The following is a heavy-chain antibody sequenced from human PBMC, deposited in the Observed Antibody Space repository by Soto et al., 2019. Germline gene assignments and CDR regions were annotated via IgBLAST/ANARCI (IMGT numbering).Heavy chain of an antibody. Sequence: PSETLSLTCAVYGGSFSGYYWSWVRQSPRKGLEWIGEINHSGSTNYNPSLKRRLTISVDTSKNQFSLKLSAVTAADTALYYCVARDYGDYPRHWGQGSLVTVSS. CDR1: GGSFSGYY. V-gene: IGHV4-34*01. D-gene: IGHD4-17*01. J-gene: IGHJ4*02. CDR3: VARDYGDYPRH. CDR2: INHSGST.